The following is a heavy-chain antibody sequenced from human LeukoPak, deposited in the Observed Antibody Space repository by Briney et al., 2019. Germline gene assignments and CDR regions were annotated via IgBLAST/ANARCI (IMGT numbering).Heavy chain of an antibody. V-gene: IGHV3-9*01. D-gene: IGHD6-19*01. CDR2: ISWNSGSI. Sequence: GGSLRLSCAASGFTFDDYAMHWVRQAPGKGLEWVSGISWNSGSIGYADSVKGRFTISRDNAKNSLCLQMNSLRAEDTALYYCAKAWFPLIAVAGTDAFDIWGQGTMVTVSS. CDR1: GFTFDDYA. CDR3: AKAWFPLIAVAGTDAFDI. J-gene: IGHJ3*02.